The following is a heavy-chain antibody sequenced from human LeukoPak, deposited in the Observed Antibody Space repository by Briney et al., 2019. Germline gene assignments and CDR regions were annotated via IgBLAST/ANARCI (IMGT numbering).Heavy chain of an antibody. V-gene: IGHV1-69*05. CDR2: IIPIFGTA. CDR1: GGTFSSYA. Sequence: ASVKVSCKASGGTFSSYAISWVRQAPGQGLEWMGGIIPIFGTANYAQKFQGRVTITTDESTSTAYMELSSLRSEDTAVSYCASERGSSGISYFDYWGQGTLVTVSS. J-gene: IGHJ4*02. D-gene: IGHD6-13*01. CDR3: ASERGSSGISYFDY.